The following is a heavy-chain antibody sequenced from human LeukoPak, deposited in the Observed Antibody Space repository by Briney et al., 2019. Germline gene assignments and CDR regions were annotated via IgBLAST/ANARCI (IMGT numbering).Heavy chain of an antibody. CDR1: GFTFRNYA. J-gene: IGHJ4*02. CDR3: AKVLFSSGWFHY. Sequence: PGGSLRLSCAASGFTFRNYAMSWVRQAPGKGLEWVSTVGGTDAITYYADSVKGRFTISGDNSKNTLYLQMNSLRAEDTAVYYCAKVLFSSGWFHYWGQGTLVTVSS. V-gene: IGHV3-23*01. D-gene: IGHD6-19*01. CDR2: VGGTDAIT.